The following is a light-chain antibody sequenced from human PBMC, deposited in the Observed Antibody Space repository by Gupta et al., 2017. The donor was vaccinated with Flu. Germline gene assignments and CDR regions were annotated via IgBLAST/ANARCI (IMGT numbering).Light chain of an antibody. J-gene: IGLJ1*01. CDR1: SSNIGEGSG. CDR2: GSS. V-gene: IGLV1-40*01. Sequence: VIISCTGSSSNIGEGSGVYWYQQLPETAPKLLFIGSSNRPSGVPGRFSDSKSGTAASLAITGLQAEDEADYYCQSYDSSLNTWVFGAGTKVTVL. CDR3: QSYDSSLNTWV.